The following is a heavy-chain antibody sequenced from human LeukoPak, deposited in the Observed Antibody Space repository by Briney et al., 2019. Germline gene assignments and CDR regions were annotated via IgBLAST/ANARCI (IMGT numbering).Heavy chain of an antibody. J-gene: IGHJ2*01. CDR1: GGSISSYY. V-gene: IGHV4-59*01. CDR3: ARGGWSLDL. D-gene: IGHD3-16*01. CDR2: IYYSGST. Sequence: SETLSLTCTVSGGSISSYYWSWIRQPPGKGLEWIGYIYYSGSTNYNPSLKSRVTMSVDTSKNQFSLKPSSVTAADTAVYYCARGGWSLDLWGRGTLVTVSS.